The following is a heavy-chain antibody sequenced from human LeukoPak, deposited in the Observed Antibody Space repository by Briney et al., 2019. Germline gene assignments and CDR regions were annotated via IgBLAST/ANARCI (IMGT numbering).Heavy chain of an antibody. CDR3: AREAPQTTVPEGMDV. CDR1: GGSISHYY. Sequence: PSETLSLTCTVSGGSISHYYWSWIRQSPGKGLEWIGYIYYSGSTNYNPSLKSRVTISVDTSRYQFSLQLRSVTAADTAVYYCAREAPQTTVPEGMDVWGQGTTVIVSS. D-gene: IGHD4-17*01. V-gene: IGHV4-59*01. CDR2: IYYSGST. J-gene: IGHJ6*02.